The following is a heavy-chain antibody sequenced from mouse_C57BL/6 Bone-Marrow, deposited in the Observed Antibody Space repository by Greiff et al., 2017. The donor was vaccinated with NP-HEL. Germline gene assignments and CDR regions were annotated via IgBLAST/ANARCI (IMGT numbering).Heavy chain of an antibody. CDR3: AREVLRRYFAV. J-gene: IGHJ1*03. CDR2: IYPGDGDT. V-gene: IGHV1-82*01. Sequence: VQLQESGPELVKPGASVKISCKASGYAFSSSGMNWVKQRPGKGLEWIGRIYPGDGDTNYNGKFKGKATLTADKSSSTAYMQLSSLTSEDSAVYFCAREVLRRYFAVWGTGTTVTVSS. CDR1: GYAFSSSG. D-gene: IGHD1-1*01.